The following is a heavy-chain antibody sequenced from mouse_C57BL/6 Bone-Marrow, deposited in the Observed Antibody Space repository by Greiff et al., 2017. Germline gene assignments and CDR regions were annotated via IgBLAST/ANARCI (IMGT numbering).Heavy chain of an antibody. V-gene: IGHV1-50*01. CDR2: IDPSDSYT. D-gene: IGHD2-4*01. J-gene: IGHJ2*01. Sequence: QVQLKQPGAELVKPGASVKLSCTASGYTFTSYWMQWVKQRPGQGLEWLGAIDPSDSYTNYNQKFKGKATLTVDTSSSTAYMQLSSLTSEDAAVYYCAREGIYYDSYDYWGQGTTLTVSS. CDR3: AREGIYYDSYDY. CDR1: GYTFTSYW.